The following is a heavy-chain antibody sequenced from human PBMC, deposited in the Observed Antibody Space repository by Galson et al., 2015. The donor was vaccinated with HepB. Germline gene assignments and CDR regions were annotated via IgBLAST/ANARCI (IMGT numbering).Heavy chain of an antibody. CDR3: AKDMGQLLYSYYDYGMDV. J-gene: IGHJ6*02. Sequence: SLRLSCAASGFSLEHNAMHWVRQAPGKGLEWVSGISWNSGTIGYADSVNGRFTISRDNAKNSLYLPMNSLRAEDTALYYCAKDMGQLLYSYYDYGMDVWGQGTTVIVSS. CDR2: ISWNSGTI. CDR1: GFSLEHNA. V-gene: IGHV3-9*01. D-gene: IGHD2-2*02.